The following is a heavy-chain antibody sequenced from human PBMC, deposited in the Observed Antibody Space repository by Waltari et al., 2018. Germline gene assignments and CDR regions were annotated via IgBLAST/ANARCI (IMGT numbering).Heavy chain of an antibody. D-gene: IGHD3-9*01. CDR1: GYTFTGYY. J-gene: IGHJ4*02. CDR2: INPNSGGT. Sequence: QVQLVQSGAEVKKPGASVKVSCKASGYTFTGYYMHWVRQAPGQGLEWMGWINPNSGGTNYAQKCQGRVTMTRDTSISTAYMELSRLRSDDTAVYYCARDYDILTGYYPTFDYWGQGTLVTVSS. CDR3: ARDYDILTGYYPTFDY. V-gene: IGHV1-2*02.